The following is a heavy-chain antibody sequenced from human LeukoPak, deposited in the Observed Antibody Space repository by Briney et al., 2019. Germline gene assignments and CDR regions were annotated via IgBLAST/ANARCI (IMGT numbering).Heavy chain of an antibody. V-gene: IGHV4-59*01. J-gene: IGHJ4*02. CDR1: GGSISSYY. D-gene: IGHD3-10*01. CDR2: IYYSGST. CDR3: ARTYYYGSGSYSLDY. Sequence: PSETLSLTCTVSGGSISSYYWSWIRQPPGKGLEWIRYIYYSGSTNYNPSLKSRVTISVDTSKNQFSLKLSSVTAADTAVYYCARTYYYGSGSYSLDYWGQGTLVTVSS.